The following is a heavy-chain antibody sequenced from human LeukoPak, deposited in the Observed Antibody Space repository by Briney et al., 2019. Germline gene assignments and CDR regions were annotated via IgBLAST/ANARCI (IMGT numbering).Heavy chain of an antibody. D-gene: IGHD1-26*01. Sequence: PSETLSLSCTVSGGSITMSDYYWGWIRLPPGKGLEWIGTISSTGTTYYNPSLQSRVTISVDKSKNQFSLNLRSVTATDTAVYYCATREHQVLRTPGDYWGQGTLVTVSS. J-gene: IGHJ4*02. CDR2: ISSTGTT. V-gene: IGHV4-39*01. CDR3: ATREHQVLRTPGDY. CDR1: GGSITMSDYY.